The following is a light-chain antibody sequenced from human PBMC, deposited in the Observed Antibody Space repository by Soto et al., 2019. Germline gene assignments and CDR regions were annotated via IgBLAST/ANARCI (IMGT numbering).Light chain of an antibody. V-gene: IGKV3-11*01. J-gene: IGKJ1*01. CDR3: QQRSSWPRT. CDR2: DAS. Sequence: EIVLTQSPATLSLSPGERATLSCRASQSVSSYLAWYQQKPGQVPRLVIYDASNRATGIPGRFSGSGSGTDFTLTISSLEPEYCGVYYCQQRSSWPRTFGQGTKVEIK. CDR1: QSVSSY.